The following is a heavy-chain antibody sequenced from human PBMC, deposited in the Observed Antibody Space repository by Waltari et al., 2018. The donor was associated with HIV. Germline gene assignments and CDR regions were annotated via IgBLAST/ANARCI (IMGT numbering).Heavy chain of an antibody. CDR3: ARDPGSAYYYDSSGDY. CDR2: ISSSSSYI. J-gene: IGHJ4*02. CDR1: GFTFSSYS. D-gene: IGHD3-22*01. V-gene: IGHV3-21*01. Sequence: EVQLVESGGGLVKPGGSLRLSCAASGFTFSSYSMTWVRQPPGKGLEWVSSISSSSSYIYYADSVKGRFTISRDNAKNSLYLQMNSLRAEDTAVYYCARDPGSAYYYDSSGDYWGQGTLVTVSS.